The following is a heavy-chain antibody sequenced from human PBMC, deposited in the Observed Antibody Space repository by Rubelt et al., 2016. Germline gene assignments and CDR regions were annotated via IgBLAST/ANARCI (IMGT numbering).Heavy chain of an antibody. CDR3: ARFAIGGHSSGYLFDY. J-gene: IGHJ4*02. D-gene: IGHD3-22*01. V-gene: IGHV1-2*02. Sequence: QVQLVQSGAEVKKPGASVKVSCKASGYTFTGYYMHWVRQAPRQGLEWMGWINPNSGGTNYAQKFPGRVTMTRDTSISTAYRELSRLRSDDTAVYYCARFAIGGHSSGYLFDYWGQGTLVTVSS. CDR2: INPNSGGT. CDR1: GYTFTGYY.